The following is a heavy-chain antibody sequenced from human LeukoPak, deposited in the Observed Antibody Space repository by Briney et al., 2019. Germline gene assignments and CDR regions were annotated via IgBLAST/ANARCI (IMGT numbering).Heavy chain of an antibody. D-gene: IGHD2-2*01. CDR1: GYTFTSYD. Sequence: ASVKVSCKASGYTFTSYDISWVRQATGQGLEWMGWMNPNSGNTGYAQKFQGRVTMTRNTSISTAYMELSSLRSEDTAVYYCARRRKYQLRDAFDIWGQGTMVTVSS. CDR2: MNPNSGNT. V-gene: IGHV1-8*01. CDR3: ARRRKYQLRDAFDI. J-gene: IGHJ3*02.